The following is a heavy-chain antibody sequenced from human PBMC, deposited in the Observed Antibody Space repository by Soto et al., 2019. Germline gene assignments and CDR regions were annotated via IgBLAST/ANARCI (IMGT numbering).Heavy chain of an antibody. CDR2: IYHSGST. CDR1: GGSISSSNW. D-gene: IGHD6-13*01. J-gene: IGHJ6*02. V-gene: IGHV4-4*02. CDR3: ARAQNIAAAGSYYYGMDV. Sequence: RSETLSLTCAVSGGSISSSNWWSWVRQPPGKGLEWIGEIYHSGSTNYDPSLKSRVTISVDKSKNQFSLKLSPVTAADTAVYYCARAQNIAAAGSYYYGMDVWGQGTTVT.